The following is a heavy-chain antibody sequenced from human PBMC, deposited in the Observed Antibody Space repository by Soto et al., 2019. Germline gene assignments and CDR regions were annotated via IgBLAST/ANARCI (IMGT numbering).Heavy chain of an antibody. CDR3: TIPRGPMIRP. CDR1: GFTFSIYS. D-gene: IGHD3-22*01. Sequence: GGSLRLSCVASGFTFSIYSMNWVRQAPGKGLEWVSYIMPGSSHIFYADSVKGRFTISRDNAKNSLYLQMNSLRAEDTAVYYCTIPRGPMIRPWGQGTLVTVSS. CDR2: IMPGSSHI. V-gene: IGHV3-48*01. J-gene: IGHJ5*02.